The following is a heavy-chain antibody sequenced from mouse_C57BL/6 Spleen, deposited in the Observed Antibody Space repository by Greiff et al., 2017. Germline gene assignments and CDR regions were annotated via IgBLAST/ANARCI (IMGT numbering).Heavy chain of an antibody. CDR3: ARGDYEYDEVWFAD. CDR2: IHPNNGTT. J-gene: IGHJ3*01. Sequence: VQLQQPGAELVKPGASVKLSCKASGYPFTNYWMHWVKQRPGQGLEWIGMIHPNNGTTNYNKKFKSKATLTVAQSSSTAYMQLISLTSEDSAVYYCARGDYEYDEVWFADWGQGTLVT. V-gene: IGHV1-64*01. D-gene: IGHD2-4*01. CDR1: GYPFTNYW.